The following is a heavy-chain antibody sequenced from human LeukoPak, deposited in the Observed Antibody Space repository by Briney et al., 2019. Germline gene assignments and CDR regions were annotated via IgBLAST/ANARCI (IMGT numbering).Heavy chain of an antibody. CDR2: VSWNGGSV. CDR3: AKDTEFGEPYHGMDV. CDR1: GFSLDDHA. D-gene: IGHD3-10*01. J-gene: IGHJ6*02. V-gene: IGHV3-9*01. Sequence: GGSLRLSCAVSGFSLDDHAMHWVRQAPGKCLEWVSGVSWNGGSVDYADSVKGRFIISRDNAKKSLYLQMNSLRREDTALYYCAKDTEFGEPYHGMDVWGQGTTVTVSS.